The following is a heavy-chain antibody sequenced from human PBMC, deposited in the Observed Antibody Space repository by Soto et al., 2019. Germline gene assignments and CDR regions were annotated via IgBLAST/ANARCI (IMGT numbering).Heavy chain of an antibody. CDR1: GFAFSSYA. Sequence: GGSLRLSXAASGFAFSSYAMHWVRQAPGKGLEWVAVISYNGDTTYYAESVKGRFTISRDNSKNTLYLQMNSLRAEDTAVYYCARDQIPGPPDYCDYWGQGTLVTVSS. CDR2: ISYNGDTT. CDR3: ARDQIPGPPDYCDY. V-gene: IGHV3-30-3*01. J-gene: IGHJ4*02.